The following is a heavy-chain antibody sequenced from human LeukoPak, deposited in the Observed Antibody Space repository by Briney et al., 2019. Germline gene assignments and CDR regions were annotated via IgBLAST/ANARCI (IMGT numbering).Heavy chain of an antibody. V-gene: IGHV3-21*01. CDR3: ARAPHYDILTGYCYFDY. Sequence: GGSLRLSCAASGFTFSSYSMNWVRQAPGKGLEWVSSISSSSSYIYYADSVKGRFTISRDNAKNSLYLQMNSLRAEDTAVYYCARAPHYDILTGYCYFDYWGQGTLVTVSS. J-gene: IGHJ4*02. CDR2: ISSSSSYI. CDR1: GFTFSSYS. D-gene: IGHD3-9*01.